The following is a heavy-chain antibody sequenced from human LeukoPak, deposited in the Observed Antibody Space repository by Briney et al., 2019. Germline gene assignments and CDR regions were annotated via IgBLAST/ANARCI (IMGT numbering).Heavy chain of an antibody. CDR3: ASPLGTEIWDY. CDR1: GGSFSGYY. Sequence: PSETLSLTCAVYGGSFSGYYWSWIRQPPGRGLEWIGSIYYSGSTYYNPSLKSRVTISVDTSKNQFSLKLSSVTAADTAVYYCASPLGTEIWDYWGQGTLVTVSS. J-gene: IGHJ4*02. V-gene: IGHV4-34*01. CDR2: IYYSGST. D-gene: IGHD1/OR15-1a*01.